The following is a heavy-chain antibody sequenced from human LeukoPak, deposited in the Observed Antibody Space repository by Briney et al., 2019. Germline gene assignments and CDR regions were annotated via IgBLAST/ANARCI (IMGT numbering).Heavy chain of an antibody. J-gene: IGHJ5*02. V-gene: IGHV1-2*02. CDR1: GYTFTGYY. Sequence: ASVKVSCKXSGYTFTGYYMHWVRQAPGQGLEGRGWINPNSGGTNDAQKVQGRDTMNRDTSISTAYMELSRLRSDDTAVYYCARADCSSTSCYWWFDPWGQGTLVTVSS. CDR2: INPNSGGT. D-gene: IGHD2-2*01. CDR3: ARADCSSTSCYWWFDP.